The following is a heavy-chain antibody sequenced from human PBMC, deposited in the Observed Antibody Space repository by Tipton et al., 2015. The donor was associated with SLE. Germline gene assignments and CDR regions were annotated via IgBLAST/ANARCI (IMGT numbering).Heavy chain of an antibody. CDR1: GGSISSSSYY. D-gene: IGHD5-18*01. Sequence: TLSLTCTVSGGSISSSSYYWGWIRQPPGKGLEWIGSIYYSGSTYYNPSLKSRVTISVDTSKNQFSLKLSSVTAADTAVYYRARRGYSYAVDYWGQGTLVTVSS. CDR2: IYYSGST. V-gene: IGHV4-39*01. J-gene: IGHJ4*02. CDR3: ARRGYSYAVDY.